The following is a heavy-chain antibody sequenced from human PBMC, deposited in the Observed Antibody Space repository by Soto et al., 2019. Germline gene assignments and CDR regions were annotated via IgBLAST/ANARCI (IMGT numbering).Heavy chain of an antibody. CDR1: GFTFSSYS. V-gene: IGHV3-21*01. CDR2: ISSSSSYI. Sequence: EVQLVESGGGLVKPGGSLRLSCAASGFTFSSYSMNWVRQAPGKGLEWVSSISSSSSYIYYADSVKGRFTISRDNAKNSLYLQMNSLRAEDTAVYYCAMASYYYDGSGYHGYWGQGTRVTVSS. J-gene: IGHJ4*02. CDR3: AMASYYYDGSGYHGY. D-gene: IGHD3-22*01.